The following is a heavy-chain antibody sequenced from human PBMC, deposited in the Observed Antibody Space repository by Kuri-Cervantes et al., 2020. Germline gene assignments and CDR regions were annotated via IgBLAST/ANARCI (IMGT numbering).Heavy chain of an antibody. Sequence: GSLRLSCTISGGAISGNYWSWIRQPPGKGLEWIGHIYSSGSTSYKLALKSRVTISIDTSKNQFSLKLSSVTAADTAVYYCARARYDSSGWTSDYWGQGTLVTVSS. CDR1: GGAISGNY. J-gene: IGHJ4*02. CDR3: ARARYDSSGWTSDY. CDR2: IYSSGST. D-gene: IGHD3-22*01. V-gene: IGHV4-59*08.